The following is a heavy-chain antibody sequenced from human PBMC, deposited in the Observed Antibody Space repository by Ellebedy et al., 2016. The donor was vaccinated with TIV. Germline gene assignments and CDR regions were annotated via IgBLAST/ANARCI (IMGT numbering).Heavy chain of an antibody. Sequence: STYWGWIRQPPGKGLEWIGSVYFSGSTTYNPSLRSRVTISVDTSKNQFSLQLSSVTAADTAVDYCARRGYQLFSYFDYWGQGTLVTVSS. CDR3: ARRGYQLFSYFDY. V-gene: IGHV4-39*01. CDR2: VYFSGST. CDR1: STY. J-gene: IGHJ4*02. D-gene: IGHD2-2*01.